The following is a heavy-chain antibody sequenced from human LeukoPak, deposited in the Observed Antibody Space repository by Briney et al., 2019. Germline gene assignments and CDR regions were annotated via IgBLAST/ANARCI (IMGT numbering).Heavy chain of an antibody. V-gene: IGHV1-2*02. CDR1: GYTFTGYY. J-gene: IGHJ4*02. CDR3: ARPYSSGWTTGY. CDR2: INPNSGGT. D-gene: IGHD6-19*01. Sequence: ASVKVSCKASGYTFTGYYMHWVRQTPGQGLEWTGWINPNSGGTNFAQKFQGRVTMTRDTSISTAYMELSRLRSDDTAVYYCARPYSSGWTTGYWGQGTLVTVSS.